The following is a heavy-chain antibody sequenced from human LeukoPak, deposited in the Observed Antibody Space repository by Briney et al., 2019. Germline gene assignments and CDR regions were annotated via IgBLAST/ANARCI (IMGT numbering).Heavy chain of an antibody. J-gene: IGHJ4*02. CDR3: ARDGGSGEFDS. CDR1: GGSFSGYY. Sequence: PSETLSLTCAVYGGSFSGYYWSWIRQPPGKGLEWIGEINHSGSTNYNPSLKSRVTISVDTSKNQFSLKLSSVTAADTAVYYCARDGGSGEFDSWGQGTLVTVSS. CDR2: INHSGST. D-gene: IGHD3-16*01. V-gene: IGHV4-34*01.